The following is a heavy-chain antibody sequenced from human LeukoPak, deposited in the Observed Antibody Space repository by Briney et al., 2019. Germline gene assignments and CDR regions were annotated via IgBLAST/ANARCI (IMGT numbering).Heavy chain of an antibody. CDR3: ARGDGFTLDL. Sequence: GASVTVSFKACGYTFIAYAVHWVRQAPGQSVEWMGWARAGPTETPYSQKFQGRVTITRDASANIAYMELTSLRSEDTAVYYCARGDGFTLDLWGQGTPVTVSS. J-gene: IGHJ4*02. V-gene: IGHV1-3*01. D-gene: IGHD5-24*01. CDR2: ARAGPTET. CDR1: GYTFIAYA.